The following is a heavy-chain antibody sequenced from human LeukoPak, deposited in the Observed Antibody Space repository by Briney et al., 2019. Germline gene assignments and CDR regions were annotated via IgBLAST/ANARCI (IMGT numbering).Heavy chain of an antibody. D-gene: IGHD3-3*01. J-gene: IGHJ4*02. CDR2: ISSSSSTI. V-gene: IGHV3-48*02. CDR3: ARSWSGYPYYFAY. CDR1: GFTFSSDS. Sequence: GGSLRLSCAASGFTFSSDSMNWGREAPGGGLGWGSYISSSSSTIYYADSVKGRFTISRDNAKNSLYLQMHSLRDEDTAVYYCARSWSGYPYYFAYWGQGTLVTVSS.